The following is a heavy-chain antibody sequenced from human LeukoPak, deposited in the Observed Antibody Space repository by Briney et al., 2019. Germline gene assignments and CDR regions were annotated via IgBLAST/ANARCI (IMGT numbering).Heavy chain of an antibody. CDR2: IKGDGIST. Sequence: GGSLRLSCEASGFTFSSYWMHWVRQAPGKGLVWVSRIKGDGISTNYADSVKGRFTISRDNAKNSLYLQMNSLRAEDTAVYYCATYSSLNRREFQYWGQGTLLTVSS. V-gene: IGHV3-74*01. CDR1: GFTFSSYW. J-gene: IGHJ1*01. CDR3: ATYSSLNRREFQY. D-gene: IGHD3-22*01.